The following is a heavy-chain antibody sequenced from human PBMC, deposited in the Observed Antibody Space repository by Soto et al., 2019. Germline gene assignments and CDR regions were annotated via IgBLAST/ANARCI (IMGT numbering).Heavy chain of an antibody. CDR3: ASRSSCSGGSCHDY. D-gene: IGHD2-15*01. J-gene: IGHJ4*02. CDR1: GGSISSYY. V-gene: IGHV4-59*01. CDR2: IYYSGST. Sequence: QVQLQESGPGLVKPSETLSLTCTVSGGSISSYYWSWIRQPPGKGLEWIGYIYYSGSTNYNPSLKRRVTISVDTSKNQFSLKLSSVTAADTAVYYCASRSSCSGGSCHDYWGQGTLVTVSS.